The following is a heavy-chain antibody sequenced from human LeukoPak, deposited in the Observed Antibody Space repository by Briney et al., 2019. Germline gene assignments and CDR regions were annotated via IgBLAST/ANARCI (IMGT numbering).Heavy chain of an antibody. CDR2: IYYIGST. V-gene: IGHV4-59*08. CDR3: ARHGGAYSFDY. Sequence: SETLSLTCTVSGGSISNYYWSWVRQPPGKGLEWIGCIYYIGSTNYNPSLKSRVTISPDTSKNQFSLELSSVTAADTAVYHCARHGGAYSFDYWGQGTLVTVSS. CDR1: GGSISNYY. D-gene: IGHD4-11*01. J-gene: IGHJ4*02.